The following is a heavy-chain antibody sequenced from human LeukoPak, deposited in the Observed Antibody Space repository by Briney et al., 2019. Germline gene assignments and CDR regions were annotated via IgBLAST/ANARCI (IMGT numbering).Heavy chain of an antibody. V-gene: IGHV3-48*03. J-gene: IGHJ4*02. Sequence: GGSLRLSCAASRFTFSSYEMNWVRQAPGKGLEWVSYISSSGSTIYYADSVKGRFTTSRDNAKNSLYLQMNSLRAEDTAVYYCARGSNPNTICGVVKRFDYWGQGTLVTVSS. CDR2: ISSSGSTI. CDR3: ARGSNPNTICGVVKRFDY. D-gene: IGHD3-3*01. CDR1: RFTFSSYE.